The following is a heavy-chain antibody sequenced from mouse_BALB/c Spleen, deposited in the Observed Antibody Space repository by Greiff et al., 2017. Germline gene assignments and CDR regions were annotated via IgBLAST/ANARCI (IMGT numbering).Heavy chain of an antibody. J-gene: IGHJ2*01. CDR2: IYPGDGDT. V-gene: IGHV1-80*01. CDR1: GYAFSSYW. D-gene: IGHD2-4*01. CDR3: ARESYDYDRD. Sequence: VQLQQSGAELVRPGSSVKISCKASGYAFSSYWMNWVKQRPGQGLEWIGQIYPGDGDTKYNGKFKGKATLTADKSSSTAYMQLSSLTSEDSAVYFCARESYDYDRDWGQGTTLTVSS.